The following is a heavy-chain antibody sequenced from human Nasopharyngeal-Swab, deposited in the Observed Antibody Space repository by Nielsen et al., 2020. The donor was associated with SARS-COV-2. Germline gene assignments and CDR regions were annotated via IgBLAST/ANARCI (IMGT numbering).Heavy chain of an antibody. CDR2: IWYDGGNK. CDR3: ARGNDFRSGYHPYYYDY. CDR1: GFTFSSYG. J-gene: IGHJ4*02. Sequence: GGSLRLSCAASGFTFSSYGMHWVRQAPGKGLEWVALIWYDGGNKYYADSVKGRFTISRDNSKNTLYLQINSLRAEDTAVYYCARGNDFRSGYHPYYYDYWGQGTVVTVSS. V-gene: IGHV3-33*01. D-gene: IGHD3-3*01.